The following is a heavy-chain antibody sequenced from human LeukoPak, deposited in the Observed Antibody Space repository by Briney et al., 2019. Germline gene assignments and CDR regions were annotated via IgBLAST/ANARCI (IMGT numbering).Heavy chain of an antibody. Sequence: GGSLRLSCAASGFTFSNYWMSWVRQAPGKGLEWVSNIKQDESEKNYVESVKGRFTISRDNAYNSLYLQMNSLRVDDTAVYYCVIDLGDYNDFWGQGTLVSVSS. CDR3: VIDLGDYNDF. V-gene: IGHV3-7*01. J-gene: IGHJ4*02. CDR2: IKQDESEK. D-gene: IGHD2-15*01. CDR1: GFTFSNYW.